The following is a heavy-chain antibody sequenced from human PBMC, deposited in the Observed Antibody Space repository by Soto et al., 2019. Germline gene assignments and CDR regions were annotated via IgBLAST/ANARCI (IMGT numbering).Heavy chain of an antibody. CDR3: ARSSGGNFRIIIEGTNWFAH. J-gene: IGHJ5*02. D-gene: IGHD1-26*01. CDR2: INPHGGST. CDR1: RDTFTSYY. Sequence: ASVKVSCKAPRDTFTSYYINWVRQAPGQGLEWMGVINPHGGSTAYAQKFKGRVTLTRDTSASTVYMEVSSLTSEDTAMYYCARSSGGNFRIIIEGTNWFAHWGQGPLVIVS. V-gene: IGHV1-46*01.